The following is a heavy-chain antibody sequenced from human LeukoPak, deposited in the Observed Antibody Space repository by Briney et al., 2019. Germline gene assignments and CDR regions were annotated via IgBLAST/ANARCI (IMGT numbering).Heavy chain of an antibody. J-gene: IGHJ4*02. CDR2: VTGSGGST. CDR1: GFTFSNYA. D-gene: IGHD3-22*01. V-gene: IGHV3-23*01. CDR3: ARDAQYYYDDSGYYYLDY. Sequence: TRGSLRLSCAASGFTFSNYAMSWVRQGPGKGLEWVSAVTGSGGSTYYADSVKGRFTISRDNSKNTLYLQMNSLRVEDTAVYYCARDAQYYYDDSGYYYLDYWGQGTLVTVSS.